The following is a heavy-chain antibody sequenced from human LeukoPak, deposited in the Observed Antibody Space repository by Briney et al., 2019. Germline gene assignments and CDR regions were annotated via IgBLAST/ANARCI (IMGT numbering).Heavy chain of an antibody. V-gene: IGHV1-69*05. CDR2: IIPIFGTA. J-gene: IGHJ4*02. Sequence: GASVKVSCKASGGTFSSYAISWVRQAPGQGLEWMGRIIPIFGTANYAQKFQGRVTITTDESTSTAYMELKTLRSDDTAVYFCARAGYSRFVDDLDYWGQGTLVTVSS. D-gene: IGHD1-26*01. CDR3: ARAGYSRFVDDLDY. CDR1: GGTFSSYA.